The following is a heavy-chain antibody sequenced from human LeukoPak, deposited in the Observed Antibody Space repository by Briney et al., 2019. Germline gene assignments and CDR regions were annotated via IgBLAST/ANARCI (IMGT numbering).Heavy chain of an antibody. CDR1: GGSISSGGYY. CDR2: IYYSGST. D-gene: IGHD5-12*01. Sequence: SETLSLTCTVSGGSISSGGYYWSWIRQHPGKGLEWIGYIYYSGSTYYNPSLKSRVTISVDTSKNQFSLKLSSVTAADTAVYYCARQEYSGYDFRGDYFDYWGQGTLVTVSS. CDR3: ARQEYSGYDFRGDYFDY. V-gene: IGHV4-31*03. J-gene: IGHJ4*02.